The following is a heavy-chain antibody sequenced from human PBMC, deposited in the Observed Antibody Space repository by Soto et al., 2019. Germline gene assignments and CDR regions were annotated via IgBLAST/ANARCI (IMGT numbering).Heavy chain of an antibody. CDR2: ITGSGSST. Sequence: PGGSLRLSCAASGFTFVGYTMSWVRQAPGKGLEWVSTITGSGSSTYPADSVKGRFTNSRDNTTTALYLQMNSLRVEDTAIYYCAKAWGIDYWGQGTLVTVSS. CDR1: GFTFVGYT. CDR3: AKAWGIDY. D-gene: IGHD7-27*01. V-gene: IGHV3-23*01. J-gene: IGHJ4*02.